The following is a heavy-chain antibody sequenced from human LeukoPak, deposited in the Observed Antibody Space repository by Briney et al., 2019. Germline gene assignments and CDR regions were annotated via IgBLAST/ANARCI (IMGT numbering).Heavy chain of an antibody. Sequence: GGSLQISCQGFGYRFTSYWIGGGRQLPGKGMEGMGVIYPVSSRIRYNPSLQGQVTISVDKSTSTAYLQWVSLRASDSAMYYCACRDLTSTWSFPWGQGTLVTVSS. J-gene: IGHJ5*02. V-gene: IGHV5-51*01. CDR3: ACRDLTSTWSFP. CDR2: IYPVSSRI. D-gene: IGHD6-13*01. CDR1: GYRFTSYW.